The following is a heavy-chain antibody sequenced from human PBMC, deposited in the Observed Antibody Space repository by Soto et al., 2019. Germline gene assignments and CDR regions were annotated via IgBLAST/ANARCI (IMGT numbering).Heavy chain of an antibody. CDR3: ARGQQVSTIRGVQGFDY. D-gene: IGHD3-10*01. CDR1: GFSISSNY. V-gene: IGHV3-53*02. J-gene: IGHJ4*02. Sequence: EVQLVETGGGLIQPVGSLRLSGAASGFSISSNYMTWVRQAPGKGLEWVSLRYSGGAANYADSVKGRFTISRDNSKNTLFLQMNRLKTEDTAVYYCARGQQVSTIRGVQGFDYWGQGTLVTVSS. CDR2: RYSGGAA.